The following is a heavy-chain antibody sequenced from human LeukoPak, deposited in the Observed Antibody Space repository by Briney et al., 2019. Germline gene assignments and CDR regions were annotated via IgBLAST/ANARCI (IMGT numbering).Heavy chain of an antibody. D-gene: IGHD1-26*01. CDR3: ARSPLKWELPGY. CDR1: GFTFSTYW. CDR2: IKQDGSEK. Sequence: GGSLRLSCAASGFTFSTYWLSWVRQAPGKGLEWVANIKQDGSEKYYVDSVRGRFTISRDNAKNSLYLQMNTLRAEDTAAYYCARSPLKWELPGYWGQGTLVTVSS. J-gene: IGHJ4*02. V-gene: IGHV3-7*01.